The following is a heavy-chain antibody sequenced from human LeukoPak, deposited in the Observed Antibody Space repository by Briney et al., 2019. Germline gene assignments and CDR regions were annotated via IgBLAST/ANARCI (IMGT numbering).Heavy chain of an antibody. CDR3: ARDTSGGPYNYFDP. CDR1: GYTFTHYY. V-gene: IGHV1-2*02. Sequence: ASVKVSCKASGYTFTHYYIYWVRQAPGQGLEWMGWINPNSGGTNYAQKFLGRVTMTRDTSISTAYMELSSLRPDDTPVYYCARDTSGGPYNYFDPWGQGTLVTVSS. J-gene: IGHJ5*02. D-gene: IGHD6-25*01. CDR2: INPNSGGT.